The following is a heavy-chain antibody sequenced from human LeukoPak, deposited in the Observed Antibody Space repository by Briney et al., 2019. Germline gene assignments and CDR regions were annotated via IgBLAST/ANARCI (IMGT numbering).Heavy chain of an antibody. V-gene: IGHV3-23*01. CDR2: ISGSGGST. CDR1: RFTFSNYA. J-gene: IGHJ4*02. Sequence: GGSLRLSCAASRFTFSNYAVSWVRQAPGKGLEWVSGISGSGGSTYYADSVKGRFTISRDNAKNSLYLQMNSLKVEDTAVYYCARHVVGVGFDYWGQGTLVTVSS. CDR3: ARHVVGVGFDY. D-gene: IGHD3-22*01.